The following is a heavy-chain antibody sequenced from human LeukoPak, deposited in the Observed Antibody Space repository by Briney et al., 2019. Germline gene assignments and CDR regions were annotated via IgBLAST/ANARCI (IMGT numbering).Heavy chain of an antibody. CDR1: GFTLSSYS. CDR2: ISGSGGST. CDR3: AKDRYSSSWYFDY. V-gene: IGHV3-23*01. Sequence: PGGSLRLSCSASGFTLSSYSMNWVRQAPGKGLEWVSAISGSGGSTYYADSVKGRFTVSRDNSKNTLYLQMNSLRAEDTAVYYCAKDRYSSSWYFDYWGQGTLVTVSS. D-gene: IGHD6-13*01. J-gene: IGHJ4*02.